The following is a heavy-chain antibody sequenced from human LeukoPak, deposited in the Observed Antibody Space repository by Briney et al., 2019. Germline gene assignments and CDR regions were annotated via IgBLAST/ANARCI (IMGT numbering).Heavy chain of an antibody. D-gene: IGHD3-3*01. Sequence: GASVKVSCKASGYTFTSYDINWVRQATGQGLEWMGWMNPNSGNTGYAQKFQGRVTITRNTSISTAYMELSSLRSEDTAVYYCARDLRFDWRGGMDVWGKGTTVTISS. CDR1: GYTFTSYD. CDR2: MNPNSGNT. CDR3: ARDLRFDWRGGMDV. V-gene: IGHV1-8*03. J-gene: IGHJ6*04.